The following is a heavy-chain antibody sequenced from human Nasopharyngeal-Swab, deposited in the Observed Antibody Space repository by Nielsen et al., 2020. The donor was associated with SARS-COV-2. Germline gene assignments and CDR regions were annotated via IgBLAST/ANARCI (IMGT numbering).Heavy chain of an antibody. CDR1: GFTFSSYS. CDR2: ISSSSSYI. J-gene: IGHJ4*02. Sequence: GGSLRLSCAASGFTFSSYSMNWVRQAPGKGLEWVSSISSSSSYIYYADSVKGRFTISRDNSKNTLYLQMNSLRAEDTAVYYCAKVSWEWELLRWYFDYWGQGTLVTVSS. V-gene: IGHV3-21*04. CDR3: AKVSWEWELLRWYFDY. D-gene: IGHD1-26*01.